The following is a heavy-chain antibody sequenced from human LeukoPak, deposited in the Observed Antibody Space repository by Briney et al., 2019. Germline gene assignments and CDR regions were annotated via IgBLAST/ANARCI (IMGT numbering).Heavy chain of an antibody. V-gene: IGHV3-30-3*01. CDR1: GFTFSSYA. CDR2: ISYDGSNK. CDR3: ASAQNSVDTAWDY. Sequence: PGRSLRLSCAASGFTFSSYAMHWVRQAPGKGLEWVAVISYDGSNKYYADSVKGRFTISRDNSKNTLYLQMNSLRAEDTAVYYCASAQNSVDTAWDYWGQGTLVTVSS. D-gene: IGHD5-18*01. J-gene: IGHJ4*02.